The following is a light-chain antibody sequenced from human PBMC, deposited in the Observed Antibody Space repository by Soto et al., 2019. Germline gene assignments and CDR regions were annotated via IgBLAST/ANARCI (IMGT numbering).Light chain of an antibody. Sequence: IVMTQSPATLSVSPGERATLSCRASQSVSSNLAWYQQKPGQAPRLLIYGASRRATGIPARFSGSGSGTEFTLTISSLQSEDFAVYYCQQYNNWWTFGQGTKVEIK. CDR1: QSVSSN. CDR3: QQYNNWWT. V-gene: IGKV3-15*01. J-gene: IGKJ1*01. CDR2: GAS.